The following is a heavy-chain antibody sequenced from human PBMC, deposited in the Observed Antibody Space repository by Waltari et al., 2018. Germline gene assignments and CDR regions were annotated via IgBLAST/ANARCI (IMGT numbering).Heavy chain of an antibody. D-gene: IGHD3-10*01. CDR1: GYTFTSYD. Sequence: VQLVQSGAEVKKPGASVKVSCKASGYTFTSYDINWLRQATGQGLEWMGIIYPGDSDTRYSPSFQGQVTISADKSISTAYLQWSSLKASDTAMYYCARAPYYYGSGSSDYWGQGTLVTVSS. J-gene: IGHJ4*02. CDR3: ARAPYYYGSGSSDY. CDR2: IYPGDSDT. V-gene: IGHV5-51*01.